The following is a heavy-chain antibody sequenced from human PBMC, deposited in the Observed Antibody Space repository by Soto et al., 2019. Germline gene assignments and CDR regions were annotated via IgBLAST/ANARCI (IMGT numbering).Heavy chain of an antibody. D-gene: IGHD1-1*01. Sequence: QVQMQESGPGLVNPSESLSLTCTVSGGSISSYYWSWIRQPPGKGLEWIGYIYNSGRTNYNPSLKSRVTISVDTSKNQFSLKLSSVTAADTAVYYCARRYGYSFDYWGQGTLVTVSS. CDR1: GGSISSYY. CDR3: ARRYGYSFDY. V-gene: IGHV4-59*08. J-gene: IGHJ4*02. CDR2: IYNSGRT.